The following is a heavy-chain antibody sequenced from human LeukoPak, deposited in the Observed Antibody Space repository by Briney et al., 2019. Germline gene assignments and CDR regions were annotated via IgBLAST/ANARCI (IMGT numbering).Heavy chain of an antibody. CDR3: AKDRGYSYGISEY. V-gene: IGHV3-23*01. CDR2: ISETGRST. J-gene: IGHJ4*02. D-gene: IGHD5-18*01. Sequence: PGGSLRLSCVASGFTFGTFAMNWVRQAPGKGLEWVSTISETGRSTYYADSVKGQFTISRDNSKNTLYLQMNSLRAEDTAVYYCAKDRGYSYGISEYWGQGTLVTVSS. CDR1: GFTFGTFA.